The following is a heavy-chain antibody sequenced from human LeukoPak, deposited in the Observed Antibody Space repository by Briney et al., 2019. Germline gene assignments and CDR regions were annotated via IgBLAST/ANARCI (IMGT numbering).Heavy chain of an antibody. Sequence: SETLSLTCTVSGGSISSGSYYWSWIRQPAGKGLEWIGRIYTSGSTNYNPSLNSRVTISVDTSKNQFSLKLSSVTAADTAVYYCARVCSGDYYYYYYMDVWGKGTTVTVSS. V-gene: IGHV4-61*02. D-gene: IGHD2-21*01. J-gene: IGHJ6*03. CDR1: GGSISSGSYY. CDR2: IYTSGST. CDR3: ARVCSGDYYYYYYMDV.